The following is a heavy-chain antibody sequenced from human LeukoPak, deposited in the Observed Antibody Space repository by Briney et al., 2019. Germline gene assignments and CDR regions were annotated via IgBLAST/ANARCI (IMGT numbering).Heavy chain of an antibody. CDR3: AREADSGGAVPADSWGRGWPDP. J-gene: IGHJ5*02. Sequence: SETLSLTCSVSGGSISSHYWIWIRQPPGKGLEWLGAIDYSGATIYNPSLEGRVTLTVDTSKNHFSLNLSSVTAADTAVYYCAREADSGGAVPADSWGRGWPDPWGQGTLVTVSS. D-gene: IGHD2-2*01. CDR1: GGSISSHY. V-gene: IGHV4-59*11. CDR2: IDYSGAT.